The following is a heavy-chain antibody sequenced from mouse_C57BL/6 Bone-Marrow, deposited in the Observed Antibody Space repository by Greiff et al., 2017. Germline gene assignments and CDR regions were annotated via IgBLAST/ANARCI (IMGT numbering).Heavy chain of an antibody. V-gene: IGHV1-81*01. CDR2: ISPCCGNT. Sequence: VQLQQSGAELVRPGASVKLSCKASGYTFTDYGMHWVHQSPGQGLEWIGDISPCCGNTYYTQTFKGKATLTADKSSSTAYMELSSLTSEDSAVYYCKKYWSTMDYWGQGTSLTVSS. J-gene: IGHJ4*01. CDR1: GYTFTDYG. D-gene: IGHD5-1*01. CDR3: KKYWSTMDY.